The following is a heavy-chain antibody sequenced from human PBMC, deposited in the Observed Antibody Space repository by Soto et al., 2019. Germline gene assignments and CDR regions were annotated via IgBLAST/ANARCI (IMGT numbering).Heavy chain of an antibody. D-gene: IGHD6-19*01. CDR3: ARDSSGFYWYFDL. J-gene: IGHJ2*01. Sequence: PSQTLSLTCAISGDSVSSATATWSWIRQSPSRGLEWLGRTYYRSKWYNDYALSVKSRIAIPPDTSKNQLSLQLSSVTPEDTAVYFCARDSSGFYWYFDLWGRGTLVTVSS. V-gene: IGHV6-1*01. CDR2: TYYRSKWYN. CDR1: GDSVSSATAT.